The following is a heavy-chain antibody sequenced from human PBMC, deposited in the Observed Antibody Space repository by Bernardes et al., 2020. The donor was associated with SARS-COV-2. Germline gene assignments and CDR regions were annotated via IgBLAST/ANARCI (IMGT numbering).Heavy chain of an antibody. CDR1: GFTFTTYS. CDR2: ISKEGNFI. V-gene: IGHV3-21*01. CDR3: ARGGGIRPIDS. J-gene: IGHJ5*01. Sequence: GGSLRLSCTASGFTFTTYSLNWVRQAPGKGPEWVSFISKEGNFIYYSASVKGRFTISRDNAKNSLYLQMNSLRVEDTALYYCARGGGIRPIDSWGQGTPVTVSS. D-gene: IGHD3-16*01.